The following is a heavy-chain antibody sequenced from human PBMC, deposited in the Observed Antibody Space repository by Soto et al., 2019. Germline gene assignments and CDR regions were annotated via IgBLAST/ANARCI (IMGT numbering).Heavy chain of an antibody. V-gene: IGHV3-30*03. CDR3: ARDNLEGWFDP. Sequence: QVQLVESGGGVVQPGRSLRLSCAASGFTFSSYGMHWVRQAPGKGLEWVAVISYDGSNKYYADSVKGRFTISRDNSKNTLYLQMNSLRAEDTAVYYCARDNLEGWFDPWGQGTLVTVSS. CDR2: ISYDGSNK. CDR1: GFTFSSYG. J-gene: IGHJ5*02.